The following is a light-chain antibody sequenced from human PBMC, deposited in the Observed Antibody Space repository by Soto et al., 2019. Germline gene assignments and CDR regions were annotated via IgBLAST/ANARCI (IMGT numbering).Light chain of an antibody. V-gene: IGKV1-39*01. CDR1: KSISSY. CDR2: AAS. J-gene: IGKJ1*01. Sequence: DIQMTQSPSSLSASVRDRVTITCRASKSISSYLNWYPQKPGKAPKLLNYAASSLQSGVPSMFSRSGAGPDFTRTVSSLQHEDFETDLCPQSYSTPRTFGQGTKVDIK. CDR3: PQSYSTPRT.